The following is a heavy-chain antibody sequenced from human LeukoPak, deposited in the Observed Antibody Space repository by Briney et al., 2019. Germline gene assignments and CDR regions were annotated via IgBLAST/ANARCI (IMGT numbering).Heavy chain of an antibody. J-gene: IGHJ2*01. V-gene: IGHV1-69*01. CDR2: IIPIFGTA. CDR1: GGTFSSYA. Sequence: SVKVSCKASGGTFSSYAISWVRQAPGQGLEWMGGIIPIFGTANYAQKFQGRVKITADESTSTAYMELSSLRSEDTAVYYCARIPLEVVVPAANHWYFDLWGRGTLITVSS. D-gene: IGHD2-2*01. CDR3: ARIPLEVVVPAANHWYFDL.